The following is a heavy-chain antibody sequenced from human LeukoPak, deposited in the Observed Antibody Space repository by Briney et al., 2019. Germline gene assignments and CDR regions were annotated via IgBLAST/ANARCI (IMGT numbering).Heavy chain of an antibody. CDR2: IHSAGST. D-gene: IGHD6-19*01. Sequence: PGGSLRLSCAASGFTVSSNYMNWVRQAPGQGLEWVSVIHSAGSTHYADSVRDRFTISRDDSKNTLYLQMNSLRAEDTAVYYCARDRGRYTSGWYFDYWGQGTLVTVSS. J-gene: IGHJ4*02. V-gene: IGHV3-66*01. CDR1: GFTVSSNY. CDR3: ARDRGRYTSGWYFDY.